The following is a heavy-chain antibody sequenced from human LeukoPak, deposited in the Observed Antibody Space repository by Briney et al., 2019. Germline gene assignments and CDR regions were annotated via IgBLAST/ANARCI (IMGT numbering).Heavy chain of an antibody. Sequence: SVKVSFTASGGTFTSYAISWVRQAPGQGLEWMGGIIPIFGTANYAQKFQGRVTITTDESTSTAHMELSSLRSEDTAVYYCARADYYGSGSYYTHDYYYYYYMDVWGKGTTVTVSS. CDR2: IIPIFGTA. V-gene: IGHV1-69*05. D-gene: IGHD3-10*01. CDR1: GGTFTSYA. CDR3: ARADYYGSGSYYTHDYYYYYYMDV. J-gene: IGHJ6*03.